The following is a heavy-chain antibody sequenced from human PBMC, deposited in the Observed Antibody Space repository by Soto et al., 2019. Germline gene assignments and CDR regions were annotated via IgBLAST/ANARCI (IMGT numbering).Heavy chain of an antibody. CDR1: GFTFSNAW. Sequence: EVQLVESGGGLVQPGGSLRLSCAASGFTFSNAWMSWVRQAPGKGLEWVGRIKSKTDGGTTDYAAPVQGRFTISRDDSKDTLYLQMNSLKTEDTAVYYCTTTGGNYYYYDGMDVWGQGTTVTVSS. J-gene: IGHJ6*02. D-gene: IGHD2-15*01. V-gene: IGHV3-15*01. CDR3: TTTGGNYYYYDGMDV. CDR2: IKSKTDGGTT.